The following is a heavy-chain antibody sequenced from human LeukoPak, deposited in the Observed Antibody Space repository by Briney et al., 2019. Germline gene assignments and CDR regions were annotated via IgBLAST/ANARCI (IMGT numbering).Heavy chain of an antibody. J-gene: IGHJ4*02. D-gene: IGHD6-13*01. CDR3: ARALGIAATFY. V-gene: IGHV4-38-2*02. Sequence: SGTLSLTCTVSGYSISSGYYWGWIRQPPRKGLEWIGSIYHSGSTYYNPSLKSRVTISVDTSKNQFSLKLSSVTAADTAVYYCARALGIAATFYWGQGTLVTVSS. CDR2: IYHSGST. CDR1: GYSISSGYY.